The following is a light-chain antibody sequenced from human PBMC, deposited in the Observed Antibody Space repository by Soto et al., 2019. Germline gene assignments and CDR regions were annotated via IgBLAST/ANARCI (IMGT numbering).Light chain of an antibody. Sequence: EIVLTQSPGTLSLSPGERATLSCRASQSVSSSLAWYQQKPGQAPRLLIYGASSRATGFPDRFSGSGSGTDFTLTINRLEPEDFAVYFCQQYVTSPDTFGGGTKVEIK. J-gene: IGKJ4*01. CDR1: QSVSSS. V-gene: IGKV3-20*01. CDR2: GAS. CDR3: QQYVTSPDT.